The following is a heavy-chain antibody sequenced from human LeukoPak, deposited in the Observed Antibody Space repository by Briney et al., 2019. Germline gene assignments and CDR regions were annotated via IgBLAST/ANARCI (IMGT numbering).Heavy chain of an antibody. D-gene: IGHD4-17*01. CDR2: IIPIFGTP. J-gene: IGHJ4*02. V-gene: IGHV1-69*05. Sequence: SVKVSCKASGGTFSSYAISWVRQAPGQGLEYMGRIIPIFGTPNYAQKFQGRVTITTDESTTTAYMELSSLRSEDTAVYYCARDKTGHRYIYGDYHPFDHWGQGTLVTVS. CDR3: ARDKTGHRYIYGDYHPFDH. CDR1: GGTFSSYA.